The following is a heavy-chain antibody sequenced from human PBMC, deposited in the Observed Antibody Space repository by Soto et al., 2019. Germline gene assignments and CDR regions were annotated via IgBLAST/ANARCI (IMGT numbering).Heavy chain of an antibody. D-gene: IGHD3-10*01. V-gene: IGHV1-8*01. CDR3: ARAPAHRDLWFGVYYYYMDV. Sequence: ASVKVSCKASGYTFTSYDINWVRQATGQGLEWMGWMNPNSGNTGYAQKFQGRVTMTRNTSISTAYMELSSLRSEDTAVYYCARAPAHRDLWFGVYYYYMDVWGKGPTVTVSS. J-gene: IGHJ6*03. CDR1: GYTFTSYD. CDR2: MNPNSGNT.